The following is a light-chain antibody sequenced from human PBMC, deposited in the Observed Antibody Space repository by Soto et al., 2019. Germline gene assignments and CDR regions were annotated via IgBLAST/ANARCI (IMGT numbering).Light chain of an antibody. Sequence: EIMLTQSPGTLSLSPGEGATLSCRASQSVISSYLAWYQQKPGQAPRLLIYGASSRATGIPDRFSGSGSGTDFILTISRLEPADFAVYYCQQYASSPGTFGQGTNVEIK. CDR1: QSVISSY. CDR2: GAS. J-gene: IGKJ1*01. V-gene: IGKV3-20*01. CDR3: QQYASSPGT.